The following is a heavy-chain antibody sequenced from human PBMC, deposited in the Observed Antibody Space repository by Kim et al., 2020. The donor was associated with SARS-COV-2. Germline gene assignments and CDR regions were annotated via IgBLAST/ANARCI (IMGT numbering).Heavy chain of an antibody. CDR3: AKFPGDLH. J-gene: IGHJ4*02. D-gene: IGHD3-10*01. CDR2: GGST. V-gene: IGHV3-23*01. Sequence: GGSTYSADSVKSRFTITRDNSKNTLYLQMNSLRAEDTAVYYCAKFPGDLHWGQGTLVTVSS.